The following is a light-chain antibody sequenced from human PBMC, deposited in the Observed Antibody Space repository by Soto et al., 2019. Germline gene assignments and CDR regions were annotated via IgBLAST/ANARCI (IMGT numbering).Light chain of an antibody. CDR3: SSYTSSSFVV. V-gene: IGLV1-51*01. J-gene: IGLJ2*01. CDR2: DNN. Sequence: QSVLTQPPSVSAAPGQKVTISCSGSSSNIGNNYVSWYQQLPGTAPKLLIYDNNKRPSGIPDRFSGSKSGTSASLTITGLQAEDEADYYCSSYTSSSFVVFGGGTKVTVL. CDR1: SSNIGNNY.